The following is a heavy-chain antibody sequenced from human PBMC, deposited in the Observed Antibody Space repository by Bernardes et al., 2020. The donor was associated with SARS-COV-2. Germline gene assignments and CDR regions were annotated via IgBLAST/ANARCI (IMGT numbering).Heavy chain of an antibody. J-gene: IGHJ3*02. D-gene: IGHD6-13*01. Sequence: ASVKVSCMASGYTFTDYHIHWVRQAPGQGLEWMGWMYPKTGDTKFAQNFQGRVTMTRDTSVSTAYMELSRLRFDDTAVYYCASVTWSSHDGFDIWGHGTVVTVSS. V-gene: IGHV1-2*02. CDR3: ASVTWSSHDGFDI. CDR2: MYPKTGDT. CDR1: GYTFTDYH.